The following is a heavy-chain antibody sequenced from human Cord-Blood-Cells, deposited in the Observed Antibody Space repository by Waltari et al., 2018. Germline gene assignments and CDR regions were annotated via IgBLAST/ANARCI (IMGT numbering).Heavy chain of an antibody. V-gene: IGHV3-30-3*01. Sequence: QVQLVESGGGVVQPGRSLRLSCAACGFTFSSYAMHWVRQAPGKGLEWVAVISYDGSNKYYADSVKGRFTISRDNSKNTLYLQMNSLRAEDTAVYYCARDRIVGATAFDIWGQGTMVTVSS. CDR1: GFTFSSYA. CDR2: ISYDGSNK. CDR3: ARDRIVGATAFDI. D-gene: IGHD1-26*01. J-gene: IGHJ3*02.